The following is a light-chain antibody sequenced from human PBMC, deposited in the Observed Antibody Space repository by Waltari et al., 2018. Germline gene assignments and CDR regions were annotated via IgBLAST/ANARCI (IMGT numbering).Light chain of an antibody. CDR2: ETN. CDR3: GTWDNSLSGWV. CDR1: ASNIGNNF. Sequence: QSVLTQPPSESASPGQKVTISCSGAASNIGNNFVSWYQQFPGASPKLLFFETNKRPSGIPDRFSGSKSGTSATLGITGLQTGDEADYYCGTWDNSLSGWVFGTGTKLTVL. V-gene: IGLV1-51*01. J-gene: IGLJ3*02.